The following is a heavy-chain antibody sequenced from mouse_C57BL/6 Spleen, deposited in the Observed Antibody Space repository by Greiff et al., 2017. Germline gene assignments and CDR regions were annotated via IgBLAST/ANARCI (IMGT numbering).Heavy chain of an antibody. V-gene: IGHV14-3*01. CDR2: IDPANGNT. CDR3: ARIYDYDGSLFAY. CDR1: GFNIKNTY. D-gene: IGHD2-4*01. Sequence: VQLKESVAELVRPGASVKLSCTASGFNIKNTYMHWVKQRPEQGLEWIGRIDPANGNTKYAPKFQGKATITADTSSNTAYLQLSSLTSEDTAIYYFARIYDYDGSLFAYWGQGTLVTVSA. J-gene: IGHJ3*01.